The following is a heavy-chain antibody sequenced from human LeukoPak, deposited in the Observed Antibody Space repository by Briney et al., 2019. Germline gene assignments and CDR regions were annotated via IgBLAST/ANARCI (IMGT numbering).Heavy chain of an antibody. CDR3: ARRPAAGLGKSRFGEDYYYYGMDV. J-gene: IGHJ6*02. D-gene: IGHD3-10*01. Sequence: GASVKVSCKASGYTFTSYDINWVRQATGQGLEWMGWMNPNSGNTGYAQKFQGRVTMTRNTSISTAYMELSSLRSEDTAVYYCARRPAAGLGKSRFGEDYYYYGMDVRGQGTTVTVSS. V-gene: IGHV1-8*01. CDR2: MNPNSGNT. CDR1: GYTFTSYD.